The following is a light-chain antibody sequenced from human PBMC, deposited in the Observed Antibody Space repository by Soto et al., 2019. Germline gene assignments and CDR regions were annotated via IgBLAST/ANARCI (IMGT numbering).Light chain of an antibody. J-gene: IGKJ5*01. CDR2: DAS. V-gene: IGKV1-8*01. Sequence: AIRMTQSPSSFSASTEDRVSITCRATQDIGTYLAWYQQIPGKAPKLLIYDASTLQTGVPSRFSGSGSGTDFTLTISYLQSEDFGTYYCQQYNTYSTFGQGTRLEI. CDR1: QDIGTY. CDR3: QQYNTYST.